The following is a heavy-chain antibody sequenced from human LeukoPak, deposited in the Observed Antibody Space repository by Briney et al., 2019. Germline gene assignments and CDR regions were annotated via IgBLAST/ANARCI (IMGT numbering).Heavy chain of an antibody. D-gene: IGHD2-2*01. Sequence: GGSLRLSCAASGFTFSSYAMSWVRQAPGKGLEWVSAISGSGGSTYYADSVKGRFTISRDNSKNTLYLQMNSLRAEDTAVYYCAKSHLVVPAASYDYWGQGTLVTVSS. J-gene: IGHJ4*02. CDR3: AKSHLVVPAASYDY. V-gene: IGHV3-23*01. CDR2: ISGSGGST. CDR1: GFTFSSYA.